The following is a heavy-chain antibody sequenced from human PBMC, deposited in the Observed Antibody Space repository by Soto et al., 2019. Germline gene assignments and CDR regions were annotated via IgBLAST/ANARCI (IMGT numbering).Heavy chain of an antibody. V-gene: IGHV1-8*02. CDR1: GYTFTSYD. CDR2: MNPNSGNT. Sequence: GASVKVSCKASGYTFTSYDINCVRQAAGQGLEWMGWMNPNSGNTGYAQKFQGRITMTRNTSISTAYMEVSSLRSEDTAVYYCARGFGDDSESDRRKNMDVWGKGTTVTVSS. J-gene: IGHJ6*03. CDR3: ARGFGDDSESDRRKNMDV. D-gene: IGHD3-10*01.